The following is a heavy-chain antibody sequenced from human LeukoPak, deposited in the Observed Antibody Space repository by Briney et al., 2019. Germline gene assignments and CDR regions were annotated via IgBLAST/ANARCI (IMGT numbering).Heavy chain of an antibody. CDR3: CALSQSWGFDP. D-gene: IGHD7-27*01. CDR2: IKEDGSDK. V-gene: IGHV3-7*05. J-gene: IGHJ5*02. CDR1: GFIFRKSW. Sequence: GGSLRLSCAASGFIFRKSWMTWVRQAPGKGLEWVAHIKEDGSDKYYVDSVTGRFAISRDNTKNSLYLQMSSLKAEDPAVYYWCALSQSWGFDPLGQGTLVFVSS.